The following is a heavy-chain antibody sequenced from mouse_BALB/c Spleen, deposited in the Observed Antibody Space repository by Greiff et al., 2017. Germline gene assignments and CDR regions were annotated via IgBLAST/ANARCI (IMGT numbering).Heavy chain of an antibody. V-gene: IGHV5-9-4*01. CDR3: ARDYYGSSYGAMDY. CDR1: GFTFSSYA. D-gene: IGHD1-1*01. CDR2: ISSGGSYT. J-gene: IGHJ4*01. Sequence: EVQLVESGGGLVKPGGSLKLSCAASGFTFSSYAMSWVRQSPEKRLEWVAEISSGGSYTYYPDTVTGRFTISRDNAKNTLYLEMSSLRSEDTAMYYCARDYYGSSYGAMDYWGQGTSVTVSS.